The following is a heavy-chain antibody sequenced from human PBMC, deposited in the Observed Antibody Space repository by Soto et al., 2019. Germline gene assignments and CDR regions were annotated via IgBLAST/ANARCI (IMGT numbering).Heavy chain of an antibody. V-gene: IGHV3-30-3*01. Sequence: PGGSLRLSCAASGFTFSSYAMHWVRQAPGKGLEWVAVISYDGSNKYYADSVKGRFTISRDNSKNTLYLQMNSLRAEDTAVYYCARLYYDFWSGPYDYYGMAVWGQGTTVTVSS. J-gene: IGHJ6*02. CDR2: ISYDGSNK. CDR3: ARLYYDFWSGPYDYYGMAV. D-gene: IGHD3-3*01. CDR1: GFTFSSYA.